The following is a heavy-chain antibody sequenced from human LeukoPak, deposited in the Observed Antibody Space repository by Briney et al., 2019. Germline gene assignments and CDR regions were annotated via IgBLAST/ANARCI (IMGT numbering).Heavy chain of an antibody. Sequence: QPGGSLRLSCAASGFTLSSYAMSWVRQGPGKGLEWVSTISGSGGSTYYADSVKGRFTISRDNPKNTLYLQMNSLRAEDTAVYYCAKVWGYCTNGVCYNGENYFDYWGQGTLVTVSS. CDR2: ISGSGGST. CDR3: AKVWGYCTNGVCYNGENYFDY. V-gene: IGHV3-23*01. J-gene: IGHJ4*02. CDR1: GFTLSSYA. D-gene: IGHD2-8*01.